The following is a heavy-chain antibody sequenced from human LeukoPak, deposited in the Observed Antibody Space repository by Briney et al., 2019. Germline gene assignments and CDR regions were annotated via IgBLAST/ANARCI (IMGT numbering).Heavy chain of an antibody. CDR1: GGTFSSYA. Sequence: VASVKVSCKASGGTFSSYAISWVRQAPGQGLEWMGGIIPIFGTANYAQKFQGRVTITTDESTSTAYMELSSLRSEDTAVYYCALHYGGYPIEAYFDYWGQGTLVTVSS. CDR3: ALHYGGYPIEAYFDY. V-gene: IGHV1-69*05. D-gene: IGHD5-12*01. J-gene: IGHJ4*02. CDR2: IIPIFGTA.